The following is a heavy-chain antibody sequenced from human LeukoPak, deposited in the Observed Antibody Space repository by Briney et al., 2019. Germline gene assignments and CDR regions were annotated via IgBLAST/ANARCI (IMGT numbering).Heavy chain of an antibody. D-gene: IGHD6-13*01. CDR3: ARGGDSSSWSYFDY. J-gene: IGHJ4*02. CDR2: IYYSGST. CDR1: GGSISSGDYY. V-gene: IGHV4-30-4*01. Sequence: PSETLSLTCAVSGGSISSGDYYWSWIRQPPGKGLEWIGYIYYSGSTYYNPSLKSRVTISVDTSKNQFSLKLSSVTAADTAVYYCARGGDSSSWSYFDYWGQGTLVTVSS.